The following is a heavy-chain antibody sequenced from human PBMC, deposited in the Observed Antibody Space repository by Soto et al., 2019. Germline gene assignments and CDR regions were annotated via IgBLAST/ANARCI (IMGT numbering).Heavy chain of an antibody. D-gene: IGHD3-10*01. CDR1: GYTFTSYY. Sequence: GASVKVSCKASGYTFTSYYMHWVRQAPGQGLEWMGIINPSGGGTTYAQKFQGRVAMTRDTSTSTVYMQLSSVRSEDTAVYYCARDMNSGSVIDYWGQGTLVTVSS. CDR2: INPSGGGT. V-gene: IGHV1-46*01. J-gene: IGHJ4*02. CDR3: ARDMNSGSVIDY.